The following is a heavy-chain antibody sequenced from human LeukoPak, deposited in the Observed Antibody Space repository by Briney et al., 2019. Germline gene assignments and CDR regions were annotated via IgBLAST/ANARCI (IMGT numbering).Heavy chain of an antibody. CDR3: ASSILWFGELSLDY. CDR1: GFTFSSYE. V-gene: IGHV3-66*01. CDR2: IYSGGST. J-gene: IGHJ4*02. D-gene: IGHD3-10*01. Sequence: GGSLRLSCAASGFTFSSYEMNWVRQAPGQGLEWVSVIYSGGSTYYADSVKGRFTISRDNSKNTLYLQMNSLRAEDTAVYYCASSILWFGELSLDYWGQGTLVTVSS.